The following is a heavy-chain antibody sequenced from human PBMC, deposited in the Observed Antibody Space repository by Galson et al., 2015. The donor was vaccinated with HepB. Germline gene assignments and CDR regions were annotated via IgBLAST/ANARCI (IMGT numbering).Heavy chain of an antibody. J-gene: IGHJ6*02. Sequence: QSGAEVKKPGASVKVSCKASGYTFTSYGISWVRQAPGQGLEWMGWISAYNGNTNYAQKLQGRVTMTTDTSTSTAYMELRSLRSDDTAVYYCARDSIGEFIYYYYYYGMDVWGQGTTVTVSS. CDR2: ISAYNGNT. CDR1: GYTFTSYG. CDR3: ARDSIGEFIYYYYYYGMDV. V-gene: IGHV1-18*01. D-gene: IGHD3-10*01.